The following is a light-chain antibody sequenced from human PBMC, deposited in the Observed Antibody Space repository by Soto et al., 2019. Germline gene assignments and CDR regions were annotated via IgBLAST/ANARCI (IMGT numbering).Light chain of an antibody. V-gene: IGLV1-40*01. Sequence: QSVLTQPTSVSGAPGQTVTISCTGSSSNIGANYDVNWYQQLPGTAPKVLIYGNTNRPSGVPDRFSASKSGTSASLAITGLQAEDEADYYCCSYAGSFTVFGGGTKLTVL. J-gene: IGLJ2*01. CDR2: GNT. CDR3: CSYAGSFTV. CDR1: SSNIGANYD.